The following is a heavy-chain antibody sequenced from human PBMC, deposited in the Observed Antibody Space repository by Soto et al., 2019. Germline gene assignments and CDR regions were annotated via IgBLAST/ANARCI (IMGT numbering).Heavy chain of an antibody. CDR1: GFTFSSYS. CDR3: ARVRTGPSLYDAFDI. V-gene: IGHV3-21*01. CDR2: ISSSSSYI. D-gene: IGHD3-9*01. J-gene: IGHJ3*02. Sequence: PGGSLRLSCTASGFTFSSYSMNWVRQAPGKGLEWVSSISSSSSYIYYADSVKGRFTISRDNAKNSLYLQMNSLRAEDTAVYYCARVRTGPSLYDAFDIWGQGTMVTVSS.